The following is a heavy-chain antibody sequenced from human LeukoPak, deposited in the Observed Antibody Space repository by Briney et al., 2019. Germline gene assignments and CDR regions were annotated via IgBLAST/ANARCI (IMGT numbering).Heavy chain of an antibody. CDR2: ISYDGSNK. Sequence: GGSLRLSCAASGFTFSSYAMHWVRQAPGKGLEWVAVISYDGSNKYYADSVKGRFTISRDNSKNTLYLQMNSLRAEDTAVYYCARDPVDTAYMDVWGKGTTVTVSS. V-gene: IGHV3-30-3*01. CDR1: GFTFSSYA. CDR3: ARDPVDTAYMDV. D-gene: IGHD5-18*01. J-gene: IGHJ6*03.